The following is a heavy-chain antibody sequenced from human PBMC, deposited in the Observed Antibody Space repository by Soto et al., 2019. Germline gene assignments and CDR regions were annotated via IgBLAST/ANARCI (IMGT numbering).Heavy chain of an antibody. CDR2: VSFDGSNK. D-gene: IGHD1-20*01. CDR3: ARYQTGITTTGGGRIDH. J-gene: IGHJ4*02. V-gene: IGHV3-30-3*01. Sequence: QVQLVASGGCVVQPGRSLRLSCAASGFTFSTHAMHWVRQAPGKGLECVAIVSFDGSNKYYADSVKGRFTISRDNSKNTLYLPMSGLTPEDTAVYYCARYQTGITTTGGGRIDHWGQGTLVTVSS. CDR1: GFTFSTHA.